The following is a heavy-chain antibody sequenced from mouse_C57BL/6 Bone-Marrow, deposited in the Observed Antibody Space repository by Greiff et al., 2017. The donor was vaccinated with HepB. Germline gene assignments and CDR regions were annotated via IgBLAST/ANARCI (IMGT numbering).Heavy chain of an antibody. V-gene: IGHV1-82*01. CDR2: IYPGDGDT. Sequence: VQLQESGPELVKPGASVKISCKASGYAFSSSWMNWVKQRPGKGLEWIGRIYPGDGDTNYNGKFKGKATLTADKSSSTAYMQLSSLTSEDSAVYFCASPGGNYGSSPWFAYWGQGTLVTVSA. D-gene: IGHD1-1*01. J-gene: IGHJ3*01. CDR1: GYAFSSSW. CDR3: ASPGGNYGSSPWFAY.